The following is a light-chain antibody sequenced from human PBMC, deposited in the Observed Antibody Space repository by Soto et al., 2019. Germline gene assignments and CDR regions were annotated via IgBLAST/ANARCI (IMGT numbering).Light chain of an antibody. V-gene: IGKV1-27*01. J-gene: IGKJ3*01. Sequence: DIQMTQSPSSLSASVGDRVTITCRASQGIGNYLAWYQQKPGKVPKLLIYTSSTLQSGVPSRFSGSGSGTDFTLTISNLQPEDVATYYCQQYGSSFTFGPGTKVD. CDR1: QGIGNY. CDR3: QQYGSSFT. CDR2: TSS.